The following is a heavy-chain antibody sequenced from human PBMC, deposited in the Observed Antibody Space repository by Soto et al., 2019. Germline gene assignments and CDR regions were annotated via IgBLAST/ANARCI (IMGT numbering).Heavy chain of an antibody. Sequence: GGSLRLSCAASGFTFSSYAMHWVRQAPGKGLEWVAVISYDGSNKYYADSVKGRFTISRDNSKNTLYLQMNSLGAEDTAVYYCARDMTTVTTYYYYGMDVWGQGTTVTVSS. D-gene: IGHD4-17*01. J-gene: IGHJ6*02. CDR2: ISYDGSNK. CDR3: ARDMTTVTTYYYYGMDV. V-gene: IGHV3-30-3*01. CDR1: GFTFSSYA.